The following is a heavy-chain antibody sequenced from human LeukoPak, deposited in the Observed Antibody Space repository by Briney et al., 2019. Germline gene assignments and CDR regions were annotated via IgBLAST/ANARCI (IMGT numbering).Heavy chain of an antibody. D-gene: IGHD3-9*01. Sequence: GGSLRLSCAASGFTFSSYGMHWVRQAPGKGLEWVAVISYDGSNKYYADSVKGRFTISRDNSKNTLYLQMSSLRAEDTAVYYCAKDTDYDILTGSINYWGQGTLVTVSS. CDR1: GFTFSSYG. CDR2: ISYDGSNK. V-gene: IGHV3-30*18. J-gene: IGHJ4*02. CDR3: AKDTDYDILTGSINY.